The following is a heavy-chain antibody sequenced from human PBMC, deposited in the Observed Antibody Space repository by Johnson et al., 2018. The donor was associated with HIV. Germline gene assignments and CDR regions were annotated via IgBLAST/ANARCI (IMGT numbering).Heavy chain of an antibody. Sequence: QVQLVESGGGVVQPGRSLRLSCAASGFSFSSYGIHWVRQAPGQGLEWVAYISYHVGNRYYADSVKGRFTISRDNSKNSLYLQMNSLRAEDTAVYYCARGRKSSGYIDAFDIWGQGTMVTVSS. CDR3: ARGRKSSGYIDAFDI. CDR1: GFSFSSYG. J-gene: IGHJ3*02. CDR2: ISYHVGNR. V-gene: IGHV3-30*03. D-gene: IGHD3-22*01.